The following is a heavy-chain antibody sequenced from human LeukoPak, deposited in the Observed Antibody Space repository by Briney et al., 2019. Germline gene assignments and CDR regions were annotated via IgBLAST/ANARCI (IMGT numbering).Heavy chain of an antibody. V-gene: IGHV4-59*13. D-gene: IGHD3-22*01. J-gene: IGHJ5*02. CDR2: VYYSGST. CDR1: GGSISSYY. CDR3: ARAPYTSGFYFFDP. Sequence: PSETLSLTCTVSGGSISSYYWSWIRQPPGKGLEWIGYVYYSGSTTYNPSLKSRVTISVDTSKNQFSLKLSSVTAADTAVYYCARAPYTSGFYFFDPWGQGTLVTDSS.